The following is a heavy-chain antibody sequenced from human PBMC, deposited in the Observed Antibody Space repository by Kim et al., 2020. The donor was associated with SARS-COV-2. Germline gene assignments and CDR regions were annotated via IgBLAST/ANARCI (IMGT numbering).Heavy chain of an antibody. D-gene: IGHD6-19*01. J-gene: IGHJ4*02. V-gene: IGHV4-59*01. Sequence: SETLSLTCTVSGGSISSYYWSWIRQPPGKGLEWIGYIYYSGSTNYNPSLKSRVTISVDTSKNQFSLKLSSVTAADTAVYYCARVSGYSSGWYPYWGQGTLVTVPS. CDR3: ARVSGYSSGWYPY. CDR2: IYYSGST. CDR1: GGSISSYY.